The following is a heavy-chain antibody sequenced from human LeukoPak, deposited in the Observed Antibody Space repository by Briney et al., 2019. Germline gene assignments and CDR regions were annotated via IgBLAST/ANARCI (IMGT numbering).Heavy chain of an antibody. V-gene: IGHV3-64*01. CDR2: ISTVGSRT. J-gene: IGHJ3*02. D-gene: IGHD6-19*01. CDR1: GFSFSTYA. CDR3: ARGVAITWTGSYSSGWNDALDI. Sequence: GGYLRLSCAASGFSFSTYAIHWVRQAPGQGLEYVSAISTVGSRTYYGNSVKGRFTISRDNSKNTVYLQMDSLRGEDMAAYYCARGVAITWTGSYSSGWNDALDIWGQGTMVTVSS.